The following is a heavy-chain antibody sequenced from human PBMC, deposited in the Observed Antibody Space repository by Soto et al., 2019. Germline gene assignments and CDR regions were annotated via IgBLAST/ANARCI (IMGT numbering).Heavy chain of an antibody. CDR3: ARGSGLQAGVHGY. Sequence: EVQLVESGGGLVQPGGSLRLSCAASGFSFSSYWMHWVRQAPGRGLMWVSRINTDGTSTSYADSVKGRFTISRDNGKNTLYLQMNSLRAEDTSVYYCARGSGLQAGVHGYWGQGILITVA. CDR1: GFSFSSYW. CDR2: INTDGTST. D-gene: IGHD6-25*01. V-gene: IGHV3-74*01. J-gene: IGHJ4*02.